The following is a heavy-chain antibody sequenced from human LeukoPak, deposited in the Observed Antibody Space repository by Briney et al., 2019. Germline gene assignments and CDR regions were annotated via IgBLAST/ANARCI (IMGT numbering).Heavy chain of an antibody. CDR1: GFTFTTYW. D-gene: IGHD6-13*01. J-gene: IGHJ4*02. V-gene: IGHV3-7*04. CDR2: ISPDGSDK. Sequence: GVSLRRSCAASGFTFTTYWMSWLPQAPGKGLEWVAKISPDGSDKYYVDSVKGRFTISRDNAKNSLDLQMSSLRADDTAVYYCARGGSSRFDQWGQGTLVTVSS. CDR3: ARGGSSRFDQ.